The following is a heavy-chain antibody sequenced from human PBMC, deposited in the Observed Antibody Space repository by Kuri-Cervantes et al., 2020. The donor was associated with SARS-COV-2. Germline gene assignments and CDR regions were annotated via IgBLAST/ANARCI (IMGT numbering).Heavy chain of an antibody. Sequence: SQTLSLTCAVYGGSFSGYYWSWIRQPPGKGLEWIGEINHSGSTNYNPSLKSRVTISVDMSKNQFSLKLSSVTAADTAVYYCARGPPNYDFWSGYKCAFDYWGQGTLVTVSS. D-gene: IGHD3-3*01. CDR2: INHSGST. V-gene: IGHV4-34*01. J-gene: IGHJ4*02. CDR3: ARGPPNYDFWSGYKCAFDY. CDR1: GGSFSGYY.